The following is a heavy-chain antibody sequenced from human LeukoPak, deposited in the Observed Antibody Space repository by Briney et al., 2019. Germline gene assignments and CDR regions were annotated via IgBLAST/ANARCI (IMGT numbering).Heavy chain of an antibody. D-gene: IGHD2-15*01. CDR1: GFTFSGSA. CDR2: IRSKAYSYAT. CDR3: TSTPRGYCSGGSCHY. Sequence: GWSLRLSCAASGFTFSGSAMHWVRQASGKGLEWVGRIRSKAYSYATAYAASVKGRFTISRDDSKNTAYLQMNSLKTEDTAVYYCTSTPRGYCSGGSCHYWGQGTLVTVSS. J-gene: IGHJ4*02. V-gene: IGHV3-73*01.